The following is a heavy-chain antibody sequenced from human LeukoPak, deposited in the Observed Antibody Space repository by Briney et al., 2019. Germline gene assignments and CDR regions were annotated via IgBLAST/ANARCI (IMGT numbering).Heavy chain of an antibody. D-gene: IGHD1-26*01. CDR2: ISSSGSTT. J-gene: IGHJ4*02. CDR1: GFTFSDYY. Sequence: GGSLRLSCAASGFTFSDYYMGWVRQAPGKGLEWISYISSSGSTTYYADSVKGRFTISRDNAKNSLYLQMNSLRAGDTDVYYCARGTQWELYYFDYWGRGTLVTVSS. CDR3: ARGTQWELYYFDY. V-gene: IGHV3-11*01.